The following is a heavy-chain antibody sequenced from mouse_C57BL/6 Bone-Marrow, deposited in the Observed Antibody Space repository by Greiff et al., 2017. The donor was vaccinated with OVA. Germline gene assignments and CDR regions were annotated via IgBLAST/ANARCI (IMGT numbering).Heavy chain of an antibody. CDR2: ISSGGDYI. Sequence: EVKVEESGEGLVKPGGSLKLSCAASGFTFSSYAMSWVRQTPEKRLEWVAYISSGGDYIYYADTVKGRFTISRDNARNTLYLQMSSLKSEDTAMYYCTRGSSYYYGSSSFDYWGQGTTLTVSS. D-gene: IGHD1-1*01. V-gene: IGHV5-9-1*02. J-gene: IGHJ2*01. CDR3: TRGSSYYYGSSSFDY. CDR1: GFTFSSYA.